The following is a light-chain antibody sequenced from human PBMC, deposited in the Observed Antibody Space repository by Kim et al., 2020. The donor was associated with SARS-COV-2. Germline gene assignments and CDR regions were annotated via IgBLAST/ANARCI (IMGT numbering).Light chain of an antibody. CDR3: SAWDSSLSAWV. Sequence: QAGLTQPPSVSKGLRQTATLTCTGNSNNVGNQGAAWLQQHQGHPPKLLSYRNNNRPSGISERLSASRSGNTASLIITGLQPEDEAEYYCSAWDSSLSAWVFGGGTKLTVL. V-gene: IGLV10-54*01. J-gene: IGLJ3*02. CDR2: RNN. CDR1: SNNVGNQG.